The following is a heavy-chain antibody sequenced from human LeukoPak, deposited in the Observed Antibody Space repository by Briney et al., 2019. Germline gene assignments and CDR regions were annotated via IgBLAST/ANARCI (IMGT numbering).Heavy chain of an antibody. CDR3: ARGLGYWTPTQLYFDY. D-gene: IGHD2-15*01. CDR1: GYTFTGHY. CDR2: ISAYNGNT. Sequence: GASVKVSCKASGYTFTGHYMHWVRQAPGQGLEWMGWISAYNGNTNYAQKLQGRVTMTTDTSTSTAYMELRSLRSDDTAVYYCARGLGYWTPTQLYFDYWGQGTLVTVSS. J-gene: IGHJ4*02. V-gene: IGHV1-18*04.